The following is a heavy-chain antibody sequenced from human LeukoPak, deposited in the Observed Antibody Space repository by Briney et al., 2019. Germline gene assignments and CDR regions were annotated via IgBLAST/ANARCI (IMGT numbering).Heavy chain of an antibody. CDR1: GFTFSNYW. D-gene: IGHD6-6*01. CDR3: ARDGPSIAARPGYYYYYYYMDV. CDR2: INNDGSTA. V-gene: IGHV3-74*01. J-gene: IGHJ6*03. Sequence: GGSLRLSCAASGFTFSNYWMHWVRHAPGKGLVWVSYINNDGSTATYADSVKGRFTISRDNAKNTLYLQMNSLRAEDAAVYYCARDGPSIAARPGYYYYYYYMDVWGKGTTVTVSS.